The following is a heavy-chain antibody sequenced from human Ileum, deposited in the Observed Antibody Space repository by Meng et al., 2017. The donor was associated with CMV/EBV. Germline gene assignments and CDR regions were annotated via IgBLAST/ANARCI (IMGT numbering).Heavy chain of an antibody. CDR2: IYPSGTP. J-gene: IGHJ4*02. Sequence: VSGGSITSGDTYWSGIRQHPGKGLEWIGYIYPSGTPSHNPSLKSRVAISVDTSKNQFSLNLDSVTAADTAVYFCAGGSGGVTGFDYWGQGSLVTVSS. CDR1: GGSITSGDTY. CDR3: AGGSGGVTGFDY. D-gene: IGHD3-16*01. V-gene: IGHV4-31*02.